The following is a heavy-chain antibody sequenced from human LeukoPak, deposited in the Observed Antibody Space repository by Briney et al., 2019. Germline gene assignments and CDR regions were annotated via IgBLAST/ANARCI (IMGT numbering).Heavy chain of an antibody. V-gene: IGHV3-11*04. CDR1: GGSISSSSYY. CDR2: ISSSGSTI. Sequence: LSLTCTVSGGSISSSSYYWGWIRQAPGKGLEWVSYISSSGSTIYYADSVKGRFTISRDNAKNSLYLQMNSLRAEDTAVYYCARGSWGSGSYQTSWGQGTLVTVSS. CDR3: ARGSWGSGSYQTS. D-gene: IGHD3-10*01. J-gene: IGHJ5*02.